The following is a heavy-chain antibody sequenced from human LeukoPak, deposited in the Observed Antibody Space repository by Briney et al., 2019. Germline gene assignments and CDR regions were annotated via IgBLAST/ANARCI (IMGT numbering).Heavy chain of an antibody. CDR1: GFTFSDYY. J-gene: IGHJ4*02. Sequence: GGSLRLSCAASGFTFSDYYMSWIRQAPGKGLEWVSYISSSGNTTYNADSVKGRFSITRDNAKNSLYLQMNSLRAEDTAVYYCARDGGSAWFLDYWGQGTLVTVSS. V-gene: IGHV3-11*04. CDR3: ARDGGSAWFLDY. D-gene: IGHD6-19*01. CDR2: ISSSGNTT.